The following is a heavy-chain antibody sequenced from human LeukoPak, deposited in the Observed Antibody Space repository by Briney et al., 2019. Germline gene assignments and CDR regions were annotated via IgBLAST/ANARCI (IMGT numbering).Heavy chain of an antibody. CDR3: TTDLGITLIRGVIVS. J-gene: IGHJ4*02. CDR2: IKSRSDGETA. V-gene: IGHV3-15*01. D-gene: IGHD3-10*01. CDR1: GFTLSSAW. Sequence: GGSLRLSCVASGFTLSSAWMSWVRQAPGKGLEWVGRIKSRSDGETADSAAPVKGRFNISRDDSKTTLYLQMHSLNTEDTAVYYCTTDLGITLIRGVIVSWGQGTLVTVSS.